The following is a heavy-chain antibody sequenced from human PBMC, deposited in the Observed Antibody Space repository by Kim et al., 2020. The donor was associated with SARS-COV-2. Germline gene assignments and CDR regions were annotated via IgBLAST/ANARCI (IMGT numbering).Heavy chain of an antibody. CDR3: ARTEGTDFDI. V-gene: IGHV1-3*01. Sequence: NTKYSQKFQGRVTITRDTSASTAYMELSSLRSEDTAVYYCARTEGTDFDIWGQGTMVTVSS. D-gene: IGHD1-1*01. CDR2: NT. J-gene: IGHJ3*02.